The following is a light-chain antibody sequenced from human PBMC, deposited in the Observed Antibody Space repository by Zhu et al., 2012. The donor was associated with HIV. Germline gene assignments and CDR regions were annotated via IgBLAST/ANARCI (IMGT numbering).Light chain of an antibody. Sequence: IVLTQSPATLSLSPGERATVSCRASQSVRSFLAWYQQKPGQAPRLLIYDTSRRATGIPARFSGGGSGTDFTLTISSLEPEDFAVYYCQQRSNWPLTFGGGTKVEIK. CDR2: DTS. V-gene: IGKV3-11*01. J-gene: IGKJ4*01. CDR3: QQRSNWPLT. CDR1: QSVRSF.